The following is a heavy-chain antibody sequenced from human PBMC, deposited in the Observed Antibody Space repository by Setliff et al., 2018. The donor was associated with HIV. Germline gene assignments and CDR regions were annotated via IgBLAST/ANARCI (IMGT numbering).Heavy chain of an antibody. CDR2: IFSNDEK. D-gene: IGHD5-12*01. J-gene: IGHJ4*02. CDR3: ASQPSGYDSIDY. Sequence: SGPTLVNPTETLTLTCTVSGFSLSNARMGVSWIRQPPGKALEWLAHIFSNDEKSYSTSLKSRLAISKDTYKSQVVLTMTNMDPVDTGTYYCASQPSGYDSIDYWGQGTLVTVSS. V-gene: IGHV2-26*02. CDR1: GFSLSNARMG.